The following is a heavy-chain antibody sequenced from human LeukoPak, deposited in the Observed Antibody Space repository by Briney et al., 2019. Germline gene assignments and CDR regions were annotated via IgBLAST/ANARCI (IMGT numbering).Heavy chain of an antibody. J-gene: IGHJ3*02. CDR2: IIPIFGTA. V-gene: IGHV1-69*13. D-gene: IGHD3-3*01. CDR1: GGTFSSYA. CDR3: AGFGVVWGAFDI. Sequence: SVKVSCKASGGTFSSYAISWVRQAPGQGLEWMGGIIPIFGTANYAQKFQGRVTITADESTSTAYMELSSLRSEGTAVYYCAGFGVVWGAFDIWGQGTMVTVSS.